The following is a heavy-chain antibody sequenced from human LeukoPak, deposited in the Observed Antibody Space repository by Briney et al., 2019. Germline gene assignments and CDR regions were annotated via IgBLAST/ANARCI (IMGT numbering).Heavy chain of an antibody. CDR3: AKDRHAPGRYCSSTICFPFDP. D-gene: IGHD2-2*01. Sequence: PEGSLRLSCAASGFTFSSYAMSWVRQAPGKGLEWVSGISGSGGSTYYADSVKGRFTISRDNSKSTLYLQMNSLRTEDTAVYYCAKDRHAPGRYCSSTICFPFDPWGQGTLVTVSS. CDR1: GFTFSSYA. V-gene: IGHV3-23*01. J-gene: IGHJ5*02. CDR2: ISGSGGST.